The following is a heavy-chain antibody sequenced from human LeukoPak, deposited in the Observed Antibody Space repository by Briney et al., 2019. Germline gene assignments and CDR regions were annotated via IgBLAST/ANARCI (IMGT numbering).Heavy chain of an antibody. CDR3: ARESDGGYSYDYSYYYYMDV. CDR2: ISAYNGNT. CDR1: GYTFTSYG. J-gene: IGHJ6*03. D-gene: IGHD5-18*01. V-gene: IGHV1-18*01. Sequence: ASVKVSCKASGYTFTSYGISWVRQAPGQGLEWMGSISAYNGNTNYAQKLQGRVTMTTDTSTSIAYMELRSLRSDDTAVYYCARESDGGYSYDYSYYYYMDVWGKGTTVTVSS.